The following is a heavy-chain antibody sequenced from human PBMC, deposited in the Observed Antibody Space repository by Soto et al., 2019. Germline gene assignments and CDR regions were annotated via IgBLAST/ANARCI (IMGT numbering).Heavy chain of an antibody. V-gene: IGHV4-34*01. D-gene: IGHD2-8*02. CDR1: GGSFSGYY. CDR2: INRSGST. Sequence: QVQLQQWGAGLLKPSETLSLTCAVYGGSFSGYYWTWIRQPPGTGLEWIGEINRSGSTNYNPSLKSRVTISVDTSKNQFSLKLTSVTAAETAVYYCARDKITGLFDYWGQGTLVTVSS. J-gene: IGHJ4*02. CDR3: ARDKITGLFDY.